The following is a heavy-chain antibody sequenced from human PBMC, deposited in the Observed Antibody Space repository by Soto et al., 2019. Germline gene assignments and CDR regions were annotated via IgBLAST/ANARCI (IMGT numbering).Heavy chain of an antibody. D-gene: IGHD1-26*01. V-gene: IGHV1-18*01. CDR1: GGMFNSYS. J-gene: IGHJ6*02. CDR2: ISAYNGNT. Sequence: ASVKVSCKPSGGMFNSYSFAWVRQAPGQGLEWMGWISAYNGNTNYAQKLQGRVTMTTDTSTSTAYMELRSLRSDDTAVYYCARVWVGATFAYYYGMDVWGQGTTVTVSS. CDR3: ARVWVGATFAYYYGMDV.